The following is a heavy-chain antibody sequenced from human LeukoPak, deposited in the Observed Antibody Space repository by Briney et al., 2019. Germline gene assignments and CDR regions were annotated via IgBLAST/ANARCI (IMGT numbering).Heavy chain of an antibody. CDR3: AKVMSGSYYDSIDY. CDR2: ISGSGGST. CDR1: GFTFSSYA. D-gene: IGHD1-26*01. J-gene: IGHJ4*02. V-gene: IGHV3-23*01. Sequence: GGSLRLSCAASGFTFSSYAMSWVRQAPGKGLEWASAISGSGGSTYYADSVKGRFTISRDNSKNTLYLQMNSLRAEDTAVYYCAKVMSGSYYDSIDYWGQGTLVTVSS.